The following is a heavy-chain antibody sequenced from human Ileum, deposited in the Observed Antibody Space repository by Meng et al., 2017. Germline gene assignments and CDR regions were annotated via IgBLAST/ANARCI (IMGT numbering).Heavy chain of an antibody. CDR3: ARRDNQGPGFGVDH. CDR1: GYTFTTYA. D-gene: IGHD3-10*01. Sequence: QVQLVHSGSELKKPGASVKVSFKASGYTFTTYAMNWVRQAPGQGLEWMGWINTNSGNPTYAQGFTGRFVFSLDTSVSTAYLQISSLKAEDTAVYYCARRDNQGPGFGVDHWGQGTLVTVSS. CDR2: INTNSGNP. V-gene: IGHV7-4-1*02. J-gene: IGHJ4*02.